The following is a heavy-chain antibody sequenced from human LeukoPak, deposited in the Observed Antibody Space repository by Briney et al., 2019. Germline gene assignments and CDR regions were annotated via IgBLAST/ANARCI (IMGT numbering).Heavy chain of an antibody. J-gene: IGHJ5*02. CDR3: ARGGGYSYGTFDP. V-gene: IGHV4-59*01. CDR1: GGSISSYY. CDR2: IYYSGST. Sequence: SETLSLTCTVSGGSISSYYWSWIRQPPGKGLEGIGYIYYSGSTNYNPSLKSRVTISVDTSKNQFSLKLSSVTAADTAVYYCARGGGYSYGTFDPWGQGTLVTVSS. D-gene: IGHD5-18*01.